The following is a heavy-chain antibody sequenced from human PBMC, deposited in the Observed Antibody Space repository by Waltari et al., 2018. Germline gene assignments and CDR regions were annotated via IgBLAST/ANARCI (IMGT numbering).Heavy chain of an antibody. D-gene: IGHD2-8*02. J-gene: IGHJ1*01. CDR3: ASLYCTGGVCSPAEYFQH. Sequence: QVQLVQSGAEVKKPGASVKVSCKASGYTFTSYDINWVRQATGQGLEWMGWMNPNSGNTGYAQKCQGRVTITRNTSISTAYMELSSLRSEDTAVYYCASLYCTGGVCSPAEYFQHWGQGTLVTVSS. V-gene: IGHV1-8*03. CDR1: GYTFTSYD. CDR2: MNPNSGNT.